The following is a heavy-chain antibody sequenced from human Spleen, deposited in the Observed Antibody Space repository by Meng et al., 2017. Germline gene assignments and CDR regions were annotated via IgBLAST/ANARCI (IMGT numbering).Heavy chain of an antibody. CDR2: IDYSGTT. Sequence: QLQLQESGPGLVKPSETLSLTCTVSRGSIGSNSYHWGWIRQPPGKGLEWVGTIDYSGTTYSNSSLKSRVTISLDTSRNQFSLKLTSVTAADTAVYYCSRRINTAGGWFDSWGQGTLVTVSS. D-gene: IGHD5-18*01. CDR1: RGSIGSNSYH. CDR3: SRRINTAGGWFDS. V-gene: IGHV4-39*01. J-gene: IGHJ5*01.